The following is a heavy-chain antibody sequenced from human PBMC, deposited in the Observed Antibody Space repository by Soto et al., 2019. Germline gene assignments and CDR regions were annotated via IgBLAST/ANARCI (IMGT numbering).Heavy chain of an antibody. CDR3: AHRRPVATIGGFFDY. Sequence: QITLKESGPTLVKPTQTLTLTCTFSGFSLSTSGVGVGWIRQPPGKALEWLALIYWDDDKRYSPSLKSRLTIXXDXSTXQVVLTMTNMDPVDTATYYCAHRRPVATIGGFFDYWGQGTLVTVSS. J-gene: IGHJ4*02. CDR2: IYWDDDK. D-gene: IGHD5-12*01. CDR1: GFSLSTSGVG. V-gene: IGHV2-5*02.